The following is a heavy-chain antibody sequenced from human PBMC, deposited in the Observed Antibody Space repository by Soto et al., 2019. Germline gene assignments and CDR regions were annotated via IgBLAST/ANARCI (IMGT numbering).Heavy chain of an antibody. Sequence: ASVKVSCKASGYTFTSYGISWVRQAPGQGLEWMGWISAYNGNTNYAQKLQGRVTMTTDTSTSTAYMELRSLRSDDTAVYYCARLGWDTRPLPEYGMDVWGQGTTVTVSS. J-gene: IGHJ6*02. V-gene: IGHV1-18*04. CDR2: ISAYNGNT. D-gene: IGHD6-6*01. CDR1: GYTFTSYG. CDR3: ARLGWDTRPLPEYGMDV.